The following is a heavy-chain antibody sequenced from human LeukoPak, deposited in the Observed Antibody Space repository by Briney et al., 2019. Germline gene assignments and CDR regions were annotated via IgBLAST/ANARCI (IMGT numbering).Heavy chain of an antibody. CDR1: GFPFSSYE. J-gene: IGHJ4*02. Sequence: GGSLRLSCAASGFPFSSYEMIWVRQAPGKGLEWVSDINSSGTTTYYADSVKGRFTISRDNAKNSLYLQMNSLRAEDTAMYYCARETYGRFDYWGQGTLVTVSS. D-gene: IGHD4-17*01. CDR2: INSSGTTT. V-gene: IGHV3-48*03. CDR3: ARETYGRFDY.